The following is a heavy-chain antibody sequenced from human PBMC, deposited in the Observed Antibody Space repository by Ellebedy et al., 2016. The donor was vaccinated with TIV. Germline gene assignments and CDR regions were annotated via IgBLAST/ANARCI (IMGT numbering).Heavy chain of an antibody. J-gene: IGHJ6*02. CDR2: ISFDGDSK. Sequence: GESLKISCAASGFPFRNYAMHRVRQAPGKGLGGVAIISFDGDSKYYADSVKGRFTISRDNSKNTLYLQMSGLRAEDSAVYYCARADFHGSGYYGMDVWGLGTTVTVSS. CDR3: ARADFHGSGYYGMDV. D-gene: IGHD3-10*01. CDR1: GFPFRNYA. V-gene: IGHV3-30*15.